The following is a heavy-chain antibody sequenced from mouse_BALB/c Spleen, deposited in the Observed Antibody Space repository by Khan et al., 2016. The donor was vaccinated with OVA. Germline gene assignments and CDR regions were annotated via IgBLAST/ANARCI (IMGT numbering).Heavy chain of an antibody. V-gene: IGHV3-2*02. J-gene: IGHJ4*01. CDR1: GYSITSDYA. D-gene: IGHD2-3*01. CDR2: ISYSGST. CDR3: ARDGSRYNYAMDY. Sequence: EVQLQESGPGLVKPSQSLSLTCTVTGYSITSDYAWNWIRQFPGNKLEWMGYISYSGSTNYNPALKSQISITRDTSNNQFFLQLNSVTTEDTATYYCARDGSRYNYAMDYWGQGTSVTVSS.